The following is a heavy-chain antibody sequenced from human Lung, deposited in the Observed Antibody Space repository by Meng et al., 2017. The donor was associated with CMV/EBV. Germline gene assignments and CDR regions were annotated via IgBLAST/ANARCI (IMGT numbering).Heavy chain of an antibody. CDR2: ISTYNDNT. Sequence: SVXVSXXASGYTFTSYGVSWVRQAPGQGLEWMGWISTYNDNTNYAQKLQDRVTMTTDTSTSTAYMELRSLRSDDTAVYYCARVSGHLITMILYYFDSWGQGXLVTVSS. CDR3: ARVSGHLITMILYYFDS. CDR1: GYTFTSYG. J-gene: IGHJ4*02. D-gene: IGHD3-22*01. V-gene: IGHV1-18*01.